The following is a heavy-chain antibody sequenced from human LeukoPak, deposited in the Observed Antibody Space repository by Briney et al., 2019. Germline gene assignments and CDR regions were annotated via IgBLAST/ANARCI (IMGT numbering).Heavy chain of an antibody. V-gene: IGHV3-23*01. CDR2: ISGSGGST. Sequence: GGSLRLSCAASGFTFSSYAMSWVRQAPGKGLEWVSAISGSGGSTYYADSVKGRFTISRDNSKNTLYLRMNSLRAEDTAVYYCAKATPQYYYDSSGYDFDYWGQGTLVTVSS. J-gene: IGHJ4*02. CDR1: GFTFSSYA. D-gene: IGHD3-22*01. CDR3: AKATPQYYYDSSGYDFDY.